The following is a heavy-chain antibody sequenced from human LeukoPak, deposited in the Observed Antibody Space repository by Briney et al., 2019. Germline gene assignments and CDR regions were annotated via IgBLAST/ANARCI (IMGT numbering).Heavy chain of an antibody. CDR3: AKDKVAGLFYFDY. J-gene: IGHJ4*02. D-gene: IGHD2-15*01. Sequence: GRSLRLSCAASGFTFSSYGMHWVRQAPGKGLEWVAVIWYDGSNKYYADSVKGRFTISRDNSKNTLYLQMNSLRAEDTAVYCCAKDKVAGLFYFDYWGQGTLVTVSS. V-gene: IGHV3-33*06. CDR1: GFTFSSYG. CDR2: IWYDGSNK.